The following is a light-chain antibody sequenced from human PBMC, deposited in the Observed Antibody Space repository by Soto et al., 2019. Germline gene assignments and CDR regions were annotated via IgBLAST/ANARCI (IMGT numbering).Light chain of an antibody. CDR3: QQYNSFWT. CDR1: QSISSW. J-gene: IGKJ1*01. CDR2: DAS. Sequence: DIQMTQSPSTLSASVGDRVTITCRASQSISSWLAWYQQKPGKAPKLLIYDASSLERWVPSRFRGSGSGTEFTLTISSLQPDDFATYYCQQYNSFWTFGQGTKVEIK. V-gene: IGKV1-5*01.